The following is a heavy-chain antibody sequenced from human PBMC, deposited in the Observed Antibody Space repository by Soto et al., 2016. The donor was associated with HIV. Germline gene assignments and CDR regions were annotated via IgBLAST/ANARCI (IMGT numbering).Heavy chain of an antibody. J-gene: IGHJ4*02. CDR1: GSSISSSYY. CDR3: ARRAPTRSRHFDN. Sequence: QLQLQESGPGLVKPSETLSLTCNVSGSSISSSYYWGWIRQSPGQGLEWIGTIHHSGNTYYNPSVQSRVVISVDTSKSQFSLKLTSVTAADTAVYYCARRAPTRSRHFDNWGQGTLVTVSS. CDR2: IHHSGNT. V-gene: IGHV4-38-2*02.